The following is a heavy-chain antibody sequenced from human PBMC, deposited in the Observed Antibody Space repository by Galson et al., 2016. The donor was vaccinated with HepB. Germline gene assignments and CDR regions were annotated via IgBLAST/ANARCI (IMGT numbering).Heavy chain of an antibody. D-gene: IGHD4-11*01. V-gene: IGHV1-2*05. CDR3: ARESPYSDYYFDS. J-gene: IGHJ4*02. Sequence: SVKVSCKASGYTFTDYFLHWVRQAPGQGLEWMGRINPKSGATEYSQKFQGRVTMTSDTSIGTAYMELSRLGLGDTVVFYCARESPYSDYYFDSWGQGTPVTVSS. CDR2: INPKSGAT. CDR1: GYTFTDYF.